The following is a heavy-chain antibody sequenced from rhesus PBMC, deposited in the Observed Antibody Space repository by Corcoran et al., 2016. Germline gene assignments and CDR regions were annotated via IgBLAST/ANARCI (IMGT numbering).Heavy chain of an antibody. CDR2: IYGGSTSS. V-gene: IGHV4S10*01. CDR3: ARDLDYSVGGGLDS. Sequence: QVQLQESGPGVVKPSETLSLTCAVSGGSISDSYRWSWIRQPPGKGLEWIGYIYGGSTSSNYNPSLKSGVTISKDTSKTQFSLKLSSVTAADTAVYYCARDLDYSVGGGLDSWGQGVVVTVSS. D-gene: IGHD3-16*01. J-gene: IGHJ6*01. CDR1: GGSISDSYR.